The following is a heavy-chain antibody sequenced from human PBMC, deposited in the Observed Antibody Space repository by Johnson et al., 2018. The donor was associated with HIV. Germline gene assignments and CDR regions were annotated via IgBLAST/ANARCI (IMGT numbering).Heavy chain of an antibody. CDR3: ARDRGYWDAFDI. CDR2: ISKDGANN. CDR1: GFIFSNYP. Sequence: QVQLVESGGGVVQPGKSLRLSCAASGFIFSNYPMHWVRQAPGKGLEWVAVISKDGANNYHADSVQGRFSISRDNAKHSLYLQMNSLRAEDTAVYYCARDRGYWDAFDIWGQGTMVTVSS. D-gene: IGHD3-22*01. J-gene: IGHJ3*02. V-gene: IGHV3-30*04.